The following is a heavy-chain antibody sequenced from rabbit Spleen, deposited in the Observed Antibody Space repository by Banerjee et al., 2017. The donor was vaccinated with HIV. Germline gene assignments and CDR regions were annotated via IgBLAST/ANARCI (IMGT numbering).Heavy chain of an antibody. CDR3: ARKWSIVGYGYVRFDL. Sequence: QEQVVESGGGLVQPEGSLTLTCIASGVSFSGDSYMCWVRQAPGKGLEWIVCIDIGRSGFTYYASWAKGRFTVSKTSSTTVTLQMTSLTAADTATYFCARKWSIVGYGYVRFDLWGQGTLVTVS. D-gene: IGHD6-1*01. CDR2: IDIGRSGFT. CDR1: GVSFSGDSY. J-gene: IGHJ4*01. V-gene: IGHV1S45*01.